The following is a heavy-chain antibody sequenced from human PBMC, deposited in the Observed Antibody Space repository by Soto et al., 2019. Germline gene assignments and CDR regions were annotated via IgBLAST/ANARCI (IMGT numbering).Heavy chain of an antibody. D-gene: IGHD6-19*01. CDR1: GYTFTSYA. CDR2: INAGNGNT. J-gene: IGHJ4*02. CDR3: ARVGGWYVPDY. Sequence: QVQLVQSGAEEKKPGASVKVSCKASGYTFTSYAMHWVRQAPGQRLEWMGWINAGNGNTKYSQKFQDRVTITRDTSASTAYMELSSLRSEDTAVYYCARVGGWYVPDYWGQGTLVTVSS. V-gene: IGHV1-3*05.